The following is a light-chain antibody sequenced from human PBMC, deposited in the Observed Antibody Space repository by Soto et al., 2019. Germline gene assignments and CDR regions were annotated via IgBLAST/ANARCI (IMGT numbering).Light chain of an antibody. CDR2: EVT. CDR3: SSYTSSSIDYV. J-gene: IGLJ1*01. Sequence: QSALTQPASVSGSPGKSITISCTGTSSDVGGYNYVSWYQQHSGKAPKLMIYEVTNRPSGVSNRFSGSKSGNTASLTISGLQAEDEADYYCSSYTSSSIDYVFGTGTKLTVL. CDR1: SSDVGGYNY. V-gene: IGLV2-14*01.